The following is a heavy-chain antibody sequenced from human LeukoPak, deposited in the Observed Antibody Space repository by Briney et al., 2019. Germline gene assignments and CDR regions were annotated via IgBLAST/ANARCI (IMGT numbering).Heavy chain of an antibody. J-gene: IGHJ4*02. V-gene: IGHV3-30*02. CDR2: IRYDGSNK. CDR3: AGDKTTGGWYEFDY. Sequence: PGGSLRLSCAASGFTFSSYGMHWVRQAPAKGLEWVAFIRYDGSNKYYADSVKGRFTISRDTSKNTVSLQMNSLRAEDTAVYYCAGDKTTGGWYEFDYWGQGTLVTVSS. D-gene: IGHD6-19*01. CDR1: GFTFSSYG.